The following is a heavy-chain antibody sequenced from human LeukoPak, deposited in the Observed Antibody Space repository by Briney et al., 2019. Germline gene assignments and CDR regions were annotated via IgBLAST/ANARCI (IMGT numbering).Heavy chain of an antibody. V-gene: IGHV4-34*01. CDR3: ARELGDTVTTSDY. Sequence: SETLSLTCAVYGGSFSGYYWSWIRQPPGKGLEWIGEINHSGSTNYNPSLKSRVTISVDTSKNQFSLKLSSVTAADTAVYYCARELGDTVTTSDYWGQGTLVTVSS. J-gene: IGHJ4*02. CDR2: INHSGST. D-gene: IGHD4-17*01. CDR1: GGSFSGYY.